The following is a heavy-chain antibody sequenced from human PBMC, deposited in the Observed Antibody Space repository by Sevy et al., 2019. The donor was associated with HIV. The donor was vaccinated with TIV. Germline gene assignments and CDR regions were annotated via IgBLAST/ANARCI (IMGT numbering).Heavy chain of an antibody. V-gene: IGHV4-59*08. CDR2: IYYNGHI. CDR3: AGENAWGRGYS. J-gene: IGHJ4*02. CDR1: GGSITSLY. D-gene: IGHD1-26*01. Sequence: SETLSLTCTVSGGSITSLYWNWIRQPPGKGLEWIANIYYNGHINYNPSLKSRPTLSLDTSKNQFSLRLSSVTAADTAMYYCAGENAWGRGYSWGQGTLVTVSS.